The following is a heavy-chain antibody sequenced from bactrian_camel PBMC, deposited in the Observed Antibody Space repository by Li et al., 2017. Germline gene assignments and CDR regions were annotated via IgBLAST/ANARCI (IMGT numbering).Heavy chain of an antibody. V-gene: IGHV3S54*01. CDR1: GFNFDDSD. CDR2: INAVSGST. Sequence: HVQLVESGGGSVQAGGSLRLSCIASGFNFDDSDKGWYRQVSGNECELVAAINAVSGSTRYDDSVKGRFTVSADNGRNTVYLQMNSLKPEDTAMYFCAADPWSNTCLNDAQYNYWGQGTQVTVS. CDR3: AADPWSNTCLNDAQYNY. D-gene: IGHD1*01. J-gene: IGHJ4*01.